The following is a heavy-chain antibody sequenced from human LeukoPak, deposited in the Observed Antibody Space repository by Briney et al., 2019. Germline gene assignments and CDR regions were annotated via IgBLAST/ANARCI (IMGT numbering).Heavy chain of an antibody. J-gene: IGHJ4*02. Sequence: SGTLSLTCAVSGGSISSSNWWSWVRQPPGKGLEWIGEIYHSGSTYYNPSLKSRVAISLDTSKNQFSLKLSSVTAADTAFYYCDYGELTGFDYWGQGTLVTVSS. V-gene: IGHV4-4*02. CDR3: DYGELTGFDY. CDR2: IYHSGST. CDR1: GGSISSSNW. D-gene: IGHD3-10*01.